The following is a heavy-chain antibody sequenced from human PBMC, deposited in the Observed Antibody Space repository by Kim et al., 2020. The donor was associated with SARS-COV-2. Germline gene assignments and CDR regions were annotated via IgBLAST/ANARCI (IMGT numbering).Heavy chain of an antibody. CDR2: IYYSGST. J-gene: IGHJ4*02. V-gene: IGHV4-59*01. CDR1: GGSISSYY. D-gene: IGHD4-17*01. Sequence: SETLSLTCTVSGGSISSYYWSWIRQPPGKGLEWIGYIYYSGSTNYNPSLKSRVTISVDTSKNQFSLKLSSVTAADTAVYYCARAEGPHGDSFDYWGQGTLVTVSS. CDR3: ARAEGPHGDSFDY.